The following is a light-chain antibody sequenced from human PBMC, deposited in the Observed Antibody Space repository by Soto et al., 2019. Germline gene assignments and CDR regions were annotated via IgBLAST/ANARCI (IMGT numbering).Light chain of an antibody. CDR3: QQYNKWPRT. CDR2: GAS. V-gene: IGKV3-15*01. CDR1: QSVSSSY. Sequence: EIVLTQSPATLSLSPGERATLACRASQSVSSSYLAWYQQKPGQAPRLLIYGASSRATGIPARFSGSGSGTEFTLTISSLQSEDFAVYNCQQYNKWPRTFGQGTKVDIK. J-gene: IGKJ2*01.